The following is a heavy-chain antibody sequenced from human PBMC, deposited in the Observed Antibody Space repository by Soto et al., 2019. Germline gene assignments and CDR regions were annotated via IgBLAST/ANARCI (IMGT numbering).Heavy chain of an antibody. CDR2: ISGSADST. Sequence: EVQLLESGGNSVQPGGSLRLSCAASGFTFRNYAMTWVRQAPGRGLEWVSLISGSADSTFYADSLKGRFTISRDNSKSTLYLQVNSQREEDSAIYYCARVYSSGWYLGYYCDSWGQGALVTVAS. J-gene: IGHJ4*02. CDR3: ARVYSSGWYLGYYCDS. D-gene: IGHD6-19*01. CDR1: GFTFRNYA. V-gene: IGHV3-23*01.